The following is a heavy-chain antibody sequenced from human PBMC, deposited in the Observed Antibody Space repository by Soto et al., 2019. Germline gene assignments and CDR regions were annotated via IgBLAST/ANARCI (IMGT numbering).Heavy chain of an antibody. Sequence: QVQLVESGGGMVKPGGSLRLSCAASGFSFSDYYMRWIRQAPGKGLEWVSLISTSGSSTDYADSVKGRFTISRDNAKNSLSLQMNSLRAEDTAVYYCANLAKNYYHYMDVWGKGTTVTVSS. V-gene: IGHV3-11*01. CDR3: ANLAKNYYHYMDV. J-gene: IGHJ6*03. D-gene: IGHD1-26*01. CDR2: ISTSGSST. CDR1: GFSFSDYY.